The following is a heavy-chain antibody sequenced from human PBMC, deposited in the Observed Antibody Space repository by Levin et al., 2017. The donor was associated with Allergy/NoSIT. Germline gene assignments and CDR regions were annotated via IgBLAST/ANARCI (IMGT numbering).Heavy chain of an antibody. V-gene: IGHV3-23*01. CDR2: ISDTGGGT. CDR1: GFTFNTYA. J-gene: IGHJ4*02. D-gene: IGHD6-19*01. Sequence: GSLRLSCEASGFTFNTYAMAWVRQVPGQGLEWVSGISDTGGGTYYSDSVQGRFTISRDNSKNTLFLQMNSLRAEDTAIYYCAIRISAWYFDYWGQGTLVTVSS. CDR3: AIRISAWYFDY.